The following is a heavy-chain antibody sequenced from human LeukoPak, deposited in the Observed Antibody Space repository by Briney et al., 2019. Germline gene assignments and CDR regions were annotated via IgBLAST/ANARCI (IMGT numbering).Heavy chain of an antibody. D-gene: IGHD3-10*02. Sequence: PSETLSLTCAVSGGSISSSNWWSWVRQPPGKGLEWIGEIYHSGSTNYNPSLKSRVTISVDKSKNQFSLKLSSVTAADTAVYYCARVCTMCEDYFDYWGQGTLVTVSS. J-gene: IGHJ4*02. CDR1: GGSISSSNW. V-gene: IGHV4-4*02. CDR2: IYHSGST. CDR3: ARVCTMCEDYFDY.